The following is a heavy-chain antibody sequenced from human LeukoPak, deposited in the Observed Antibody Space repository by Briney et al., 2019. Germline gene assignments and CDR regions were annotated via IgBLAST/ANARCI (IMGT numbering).Heavy chain of an antibody. J-gene: IGHJ3*02. CDR2: INPSGGST. CDR3: ARMGGGGDSNDAFDI. D-gene: IGHD2-21*01. CDR1: GYTFTSYY. V-gene: IGHV1-46*03. Sequence: ASVKVSCKAPGYTFTSYYMHWVRQAPGQGLEWMGIINPSGGSTSYAQKFQGRVTMTRDTSTSTVYMELSSLRSEDTAVYYCARMGGGGDSNDAFDIWGQGTMVTVSS.